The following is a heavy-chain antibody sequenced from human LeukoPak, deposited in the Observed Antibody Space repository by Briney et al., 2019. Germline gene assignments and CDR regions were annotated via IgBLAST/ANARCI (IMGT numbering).Heavy chain of an antibody. CDR3: GGTNYNPSLKSRVTISVDTSNNQFSLKLSSVTAADTAVYYCARGIVVVPAAIGRRWFHL. CDR2: INHSGRT. CDR1: GGSFSGYY. Sequence: SETLSLTCAVYGGSFSGYYWSWVRQPPGKGGERGGEINHSGRTNNNPSLKRRGTISVETRKKKCSLRRRDVYAADTGGYYGGGTNYNPSLKSRVTISVDTSNNQFSLKLSSVTAADTAVYYCARGIVVVPAAIGRRWFHLWGQETLVTVSS. V-gene: IGHV4-34*04. J-gene: IGHJ5*02. D-gene: IGHD3-10*01.